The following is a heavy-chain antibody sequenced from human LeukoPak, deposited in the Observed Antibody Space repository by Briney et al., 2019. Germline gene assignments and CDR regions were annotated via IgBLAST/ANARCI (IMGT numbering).Heavy chain of an antibody. D-gene: IGHD2-21*01. CDR1: GGSISGDY. Sequence: SETLSLTCTVSGGSISGDYWSWIRQPPGKGLEWVAYIYYTGGTNYNPSLKSRVTISVDTSKNQFSLRLSSVTAADAAVYYCARLQGDSTAVFDYWGQGTLVSVSS. V-gene: IGHV4-59*01. J-gene: IGHJ4*02. CDR2: IYYTGGT. CDR3: ARLQGDSTAVFDY.